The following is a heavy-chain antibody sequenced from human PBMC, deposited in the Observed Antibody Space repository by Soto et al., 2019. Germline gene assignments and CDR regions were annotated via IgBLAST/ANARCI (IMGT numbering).Heavy chain of an antibody. CDR1: GGSISSGGYY. CDR3: ARVVQLPPSYYYGMDV. J-gene: IGHJ6*02. D-gene: IGHD2-2*01. V-gene: IGHV4-31*03. CDR2: IYYSGST. Sequence: PSETLSLTCTVSGGSISSGGYYWSWIRQHPGKGLEWIGYIYYSGSTYYNPSLKSRVTISVDTSKNQFSLKLSSVTAADTAVYYCARVVQLPPSYYYGMDVWGQGTTVTVSS.